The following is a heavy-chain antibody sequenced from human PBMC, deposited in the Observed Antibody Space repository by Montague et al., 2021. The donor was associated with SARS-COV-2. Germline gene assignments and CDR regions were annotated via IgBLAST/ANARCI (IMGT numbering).Heavy chain of an antibody. CDR3: VRVGVSNWYSFFDY. CDR1: GGSISSYY. D-gene: IGHD6-13*01. CDR2: IFNSGST. J-gene: IGHJ4*02. Sequence: SETLSLTRTVSGGSISSYYWSWIRQPPGKGLEWIGYIFNSGSTNYNPSLKSRVTISVDTSKNQLSLRLRSVTAADTAVYYCVRVGVSNWYSFFDYRGQGTLVTVSS. V-gene: IGHV4-59*01.